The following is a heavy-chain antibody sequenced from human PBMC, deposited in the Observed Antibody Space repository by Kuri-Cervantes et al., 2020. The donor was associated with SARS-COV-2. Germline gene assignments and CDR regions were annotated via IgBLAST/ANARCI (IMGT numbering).Heavy chain of an antibody. CDR1: GFTFSSYG. CDR2: IWYDGSNK. D-gene: IGHD6-19*01. Sequence: GGSLRLSCAASGFTFSSYGMHWVRQAPGKGLEWVAVIWYDGSNKYYADSVKGRFTISRDNSKTTLYLQMNSLRAEDTAVYYCARVDPPLIDSSGLTGIDYWGQGTLVTVSS. V-gene: IGHV3-33*08. J-gene: IGHJ4*02. CDR3: ARVDPPLIDSSGLTGIDY.